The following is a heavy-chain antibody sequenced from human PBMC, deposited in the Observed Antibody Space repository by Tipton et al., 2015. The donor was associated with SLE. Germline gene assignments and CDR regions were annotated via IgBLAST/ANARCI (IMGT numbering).Heavy chain of an antibody. CDR3: ARGHSQSEGVLDF. CDR1: GLTLSNYE. D-gene: IGHD3-10*01. CDR2: ISYGGSII. Sequence: SLRLSCAASGLTLSNYEINWVRQAPGKGLEWVACISYGGSIIYYADSVKGRFTVSRDSADNSLYLQMNSLRADDTAVYYCARGHSQSEGVLDFWGQGTLVTVSS. V-gene: IGHV3-48*03. J-gene: IGHJ4*02.